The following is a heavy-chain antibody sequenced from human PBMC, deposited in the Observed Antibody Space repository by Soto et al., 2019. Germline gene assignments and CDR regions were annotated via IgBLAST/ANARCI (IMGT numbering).Heavy chain of an antibody. J-gene: IGHJ6*02. CDR3: ARDRVGNLPYGMDV. V-gene: IGHV1-2*02. CDR1: GYTFTVYY. CDR2: INPNSGGT. D-gene: IGHD1-1*01. Sequence: PVKVSCKXSGYTFTVYYMRWVRHAPGQGLEWMGWINPNSGGTNYAQKFQGRVTMTRDTSISTAYMELSRLRSDDTAVYYCARDRVGNLPYGMDVWGQRPTVTVSS.